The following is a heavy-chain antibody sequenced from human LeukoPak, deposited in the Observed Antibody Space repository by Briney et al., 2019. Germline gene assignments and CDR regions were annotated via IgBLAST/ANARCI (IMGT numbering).Heavy chain of an antibody. Sequence: SETLSLTCTVSGGSISSYYWNWIRQPPGKGLEWIGYIYYSGSTNYNPSLKSRVTISVDTSKNQFSLKLSSVTAADTAVYYCARGGDYYDSSYDYWGQGTLVTVSS. CDR2: IYYSGST. D-gene: IGHD3-22*01. CDR1: GGSISSYY. J-gene: IGHJ4*02. CDR3: ARGGDYYDSSYDY. V-gene: IGHV4-59*01.